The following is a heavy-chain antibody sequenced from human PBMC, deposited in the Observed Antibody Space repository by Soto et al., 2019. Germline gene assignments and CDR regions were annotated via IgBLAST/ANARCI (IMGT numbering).Heavy chain of an antibody. Sequence: ASVKVSCKASGYTFTGYYMHWVRQAPGQGLEWMGWINPNSGGTNYAQKFQGRVTMTRDTSISTAYMELSRLRSDDTAVYYCARSSGSAEYFQHWGQGTLVTVSS. CDR2: INPNSGGT. CDR3: ARSSGSAEYFQH. V-gene: IGHV1-2*02. J-gene: IGHJ1*01. D-gene: IGHD6-19*01. CDR1: GYTFTGYY.